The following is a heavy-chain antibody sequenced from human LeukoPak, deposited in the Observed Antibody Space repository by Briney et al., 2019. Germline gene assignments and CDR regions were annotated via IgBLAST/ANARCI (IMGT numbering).Heavy chain of an antibody. J-gene: IGHJ6*03. CDR2: ISSSGSTI. D-gene: IGHD6-13*01. CDR3: ARGGIAALRGYYYYYYMDV. V-gene: IGHV3-11*04. Sequence: GGSLRLSWAASGFTFSDYYMSWIRQAPGKGLEWVSYISSSGSTIYYADSVKGRFTISRDNAKNSLYLQMNSLRAEDTAVYYCARGGIAALRGYYYYYYMDVWGKGTTVTVSS. CDR1: GFTFSDYY.